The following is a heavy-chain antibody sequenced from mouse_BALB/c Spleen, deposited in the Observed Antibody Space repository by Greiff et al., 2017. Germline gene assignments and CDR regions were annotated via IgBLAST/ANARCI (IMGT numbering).Heavy chain of an antibody. V-gene: IGHV5-6*01. CDR1: GFTFSSYG. D-gene: IGHD2-10*01. J-gene: IGHJ4*01. CDR3: ARLPTMVTTNAMDY. Sequence: EVQGVESGGDLVKPGGSLKLSCAASGFTFSSYGMSWVRQTPDKRLEWVATISSGGSYTYYPDSVKGRFTISRDNAKNTLYLQMSSLKSEDTAMYYCARLPTMVTTNAMDYWGQGTSVTVSS. CDR2: ISSGGSYT.